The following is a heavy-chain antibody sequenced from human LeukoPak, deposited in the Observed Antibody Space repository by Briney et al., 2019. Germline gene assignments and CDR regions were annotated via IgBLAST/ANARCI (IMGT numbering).Heavy chain of an antibody. CDR1: GFTFPSYA. CDR2: ISHSGGST. J-gene: IGHJ4*02. V-gene: IGHV3-23*01. Sequence: GVSVRLSCAASGFTFPSYAMSWVRQAPGKGLEWVSVISHSGGSTLYADSVRGRFTISRDNSKNTLSLQMDSLRAEDSAVYYCAPDLRGSDWWVDYWGQGTLVTVSA. D-gene: IGHD2-8*02. CDR3: APDLRGSDWWVDY.